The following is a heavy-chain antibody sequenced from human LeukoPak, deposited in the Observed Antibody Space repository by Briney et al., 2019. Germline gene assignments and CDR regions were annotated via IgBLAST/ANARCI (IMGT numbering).Heavy chain of an antibody. V-gene: IGHV4-39*01. Sequence: SETLSLTCTVSGGSISSSSYSWGCIRQPPGKGLEWIGSSYYRGSTNYNPSLESRVTISVDTSKNQFSLKLSSVTAADTAVYYCARHADSSGYLDAFDIWGQGTMVIVSS. J-gene: IGHJ3*02. CDR1: GGSISSSSYS. CDR2: SYYRGST. D-gene: IGHD3-22*01. CDR3: ARHADSSGYLDAFDI.